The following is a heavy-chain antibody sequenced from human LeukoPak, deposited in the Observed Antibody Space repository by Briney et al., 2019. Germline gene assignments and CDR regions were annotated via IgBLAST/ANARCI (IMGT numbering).Heavy chain of an antibody. J-gene: IGHJ3*02. V-gene: IGHV4-31*03. Sequence: KASETLSLTCTVSGVSFSDGRYYWTWIRQHPGKGLEWIVYKYYSGSAKYNPSLKSRLTISIDTSKNQFSLQLSSVTAADTATYYCATLYCSGISCLDVFNMWGQGTRVTVSS. CDR2: KYYSGSA. CDR1: GVSFSDGRYY. CDR3: ATLYCSGISCLDVFNM. D-gene: IGHD2-2*01.